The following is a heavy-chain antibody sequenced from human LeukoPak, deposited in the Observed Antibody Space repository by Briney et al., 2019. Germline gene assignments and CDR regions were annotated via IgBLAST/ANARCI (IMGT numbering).Heavy chain of an antibody. CDR2: IIPIFGTA. CDR3: ASLAQGYCSSTSCPRG. Sequence: ASVKVSCKASGGTFSSYVISWVRQAPGQGLEWMGGIIPIFGTANYAQKFQGRVTITADESTSTAYMELSSLRSEDTAVYYCASLAQGYCSSTSCPRGWGQGTLVTVSS. D-gene: IGHD2-2*01. V-gene: IGHV1-69*13. J-gene: IGHJ4*02. CDR1: GGTFSSYV.